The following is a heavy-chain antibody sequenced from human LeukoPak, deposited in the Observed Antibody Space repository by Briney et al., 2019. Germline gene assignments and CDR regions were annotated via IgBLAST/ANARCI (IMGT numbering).Heavy chain of an antibody. J-gene: IGHJ4*02. CDR1: GYTFTGYY. CDR3: ARRMGYCSGGSCYSVFDY. V-gene: IGHV1-2*02. Sequence: ASVKVSCKASGYTFTGYYIHWVRQAPGQGLEWMGWINPNSGGTNYAQKFQGRVTMTRDTSISTAYMELSRLRSDDTAVYYCARRMGYCSGGSCYSVFDYWGQGTLVTVSS. CDR2: INPNSGGT. D-gene: IGHD2-15*01.